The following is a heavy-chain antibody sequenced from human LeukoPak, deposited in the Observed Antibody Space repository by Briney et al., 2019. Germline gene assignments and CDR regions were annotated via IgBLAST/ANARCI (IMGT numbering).Heavy chain of an antibody. Sequence: PGGSLRLSCAASGFSFDDYAMHWVRQAPGKGLEWVSAISGSGGGTYYADSVKGRFTISRDNSKSTLYLQMNGLRAEDTAVYYCAKASLAIFGVVTPPHWGQGTLVIVSS. CDR3: AKASLAIFGVVTPPH. J-gene: IGHJ1*01. V-gene: IGHV3-23*01. CDR2: ISGSGGGT. CDR1: GFSFDDYA. D-gene: IGHD3-3*01.